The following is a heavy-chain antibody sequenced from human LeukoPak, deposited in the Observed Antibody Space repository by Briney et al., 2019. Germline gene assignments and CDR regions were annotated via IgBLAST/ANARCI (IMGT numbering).Heavy chain of an antibody. J-gene: IGHJ4*02. CDR2: ISAYNGNT. V-gene: IGHV1-18*04. Sequence: ASVKVSCQASGYTFTSYRISWVRQAPGQGLDWVEWISAYNGNTNYAQKLQGRVTMTTDTSTSTAYMELRSLRYDDTAVYYCARDDALFGAAYYFDYWGQGTLVTVSS. D-gene: IGHD3-10*02. CDR3: ARDDALFGAAYYFDY. CDR1: GYTFTSYR.